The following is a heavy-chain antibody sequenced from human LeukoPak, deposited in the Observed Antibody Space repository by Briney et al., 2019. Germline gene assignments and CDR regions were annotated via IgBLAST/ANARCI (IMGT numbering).Heavy chain of an antibody. CDR1: GASISSSSYY. V-gene: IGHV4-39*07. CDR2: IYYSGST. J-gene: IGHJ3*02. Sequence: SETLSLTCTVSGASISSSSYYWDWIRQPPGKGLEWIGSIYYSGSTYYNPTLKSRVTISVDTSKNQFSLKLTSVTTADTAVYYCAKDQLLWFGELSGDAFDIWGQGTMVTVSS. CDR3: AKDQLLWFGELSGDAFDI. D-gene: IGHD3-10*01.